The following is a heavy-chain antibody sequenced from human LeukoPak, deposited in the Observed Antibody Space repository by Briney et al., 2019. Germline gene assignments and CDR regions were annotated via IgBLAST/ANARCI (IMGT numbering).Heavy chain of an antibody. J-gene: IGHJ4*02. CDR1: GFTVSSNY. CDR2: IKQDGSEK. V-gene: IGHV3-7*01. D-gene: IGHD5-18*01. CDR3: AGGQLWLLN. Sequence: PGGSLRLSCAASGFTVSSNYMSWVRQAPGKGLEWVANIKQDGSEKYYVDSVKGRFTISRDNAKNSLYLQMNSLRAEDTAVYYCAGGQLWLLNWGQGTLVTVSS.